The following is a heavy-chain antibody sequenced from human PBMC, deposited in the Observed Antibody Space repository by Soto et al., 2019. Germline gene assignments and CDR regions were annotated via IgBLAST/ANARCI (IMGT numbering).Heavy chain of an antibody. CDR2: IWYDGTNK. Sequence: PGGSLRLSCAASGFTFSSSGMHWVRQAPGKGLEWVAAIWYDGTNKYFADSVMGRFTISRDNSKSTLNLQMNSLRAEDTAVYYCARDKSYDSSGYYQGYFVYWGQGTLVTVSS. V-gene: IGHV3-33*01. CDR3: ARDKSYDSSGYYQGYFVY. CDR1: GFTFSSSG. D-gene: IGHD3-22*01. J-gene: IGHJ4*02.